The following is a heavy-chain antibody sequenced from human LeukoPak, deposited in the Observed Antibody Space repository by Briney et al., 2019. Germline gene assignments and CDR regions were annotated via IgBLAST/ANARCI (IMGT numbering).Heavy chain of an antibody. V-gene: IGHV4-38-2*01. CDR1: GYSISRGYY. CDR2: IYHIGTT. D-gene: IGHD3-22*01. Sequence: PSETLSLTCAVSGYSISRGYYWGWIRPSPGKGLEWVGSIYHIGTTYYNPSLQSRVTISLDSSRNQFSLKLKSLTAADTAVYYCARVQNEDYYDSSGYSPFDYWGQGTLVTVSS. J-gene: IGHJ4*02. CDR3: ARVQNEDYYDSSGYSPFDY.